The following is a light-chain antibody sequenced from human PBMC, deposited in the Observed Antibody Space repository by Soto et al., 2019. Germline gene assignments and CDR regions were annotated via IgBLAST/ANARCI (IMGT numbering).Light chain of an antibody. J-gene: IGLJ1*01. CDR1: SSDVGGYNF. Sequence: QSVLTQPASVSGSPGQSITISCTGTSSDVGGYNFVSWYQQDPGKAPKLLIHEVSNRPSGVSNRFSGSKFGDTASLAISGLQAEDEADYYCSSYTTSSTLVFGTGTKLTVL. CDR2: EVS. CDR3: SSYTTSSTLV. V-gene: IGLV2-14*01.